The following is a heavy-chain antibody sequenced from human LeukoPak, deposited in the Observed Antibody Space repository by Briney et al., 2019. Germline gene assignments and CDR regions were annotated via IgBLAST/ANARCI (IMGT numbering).Heavy chain of an antibody. V-gene: IGHV3-11*01. D-gene: IGHD3-22*01. CDR1: GFTFSDYY. CDR2: ISSSGSTI. J-gene: IGHJ4*02. Sequence: GGSLRLSCAASGFTFSDYYMSWIRQAPGKRLEWVSYISSSGSTIYYADSVKGQFTISRDNAKNSLYLQMNSLRAEDTAVYYCARDPPARYYYDSSGYYHDGDYWGQGTLVTVSS. CDR3: ARDPPARYYYDSSGYYHDGDY.